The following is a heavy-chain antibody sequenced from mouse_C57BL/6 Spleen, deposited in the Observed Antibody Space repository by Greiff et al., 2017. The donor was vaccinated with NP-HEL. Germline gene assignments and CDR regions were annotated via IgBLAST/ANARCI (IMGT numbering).Heavy chain of an antibody. V-gene: IGHV5-17*01. CDR3: ARRDYGDAMDY. CDR2: ISSGSSTI. CDR1: GFTFSDYG. Sequence: EVQRVESGGGLVKPGGSLKLSCAASGFTFSDYGMHWVRQAPEKGLEWVAYISSGSSTIYYADTVKGRFTISRDNAKNTLFLQMTSLRSEDTAMYYCARRDYGDAMDYWGQRTSVTVSS. D-gene: IGHD2-4*01. J-gene: IGHJ4*01.